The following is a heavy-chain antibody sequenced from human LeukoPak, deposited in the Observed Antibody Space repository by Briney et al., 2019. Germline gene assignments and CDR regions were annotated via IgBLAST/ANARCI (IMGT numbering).Heavy chain of an antibody. D-gene: IGHD2-2*01. CDR1: GGSISSSSYY. Sequence: SETLSLTCTVSGGSISSSSYYWGWIRQPPGKGLEWIGISYYSGSTYYNPSLKSRLTISVYTSKNQFSLKLSSVTATDTAVYYCARRGYCSSTSCYEYWFDPWGQGTLVTVSS. CDR2: SYYSGST. CDR3: ARRGYCSSTSCYEYWFDP. J-gene: IGHJ5*02. V-gene: IGHV4-39*01.